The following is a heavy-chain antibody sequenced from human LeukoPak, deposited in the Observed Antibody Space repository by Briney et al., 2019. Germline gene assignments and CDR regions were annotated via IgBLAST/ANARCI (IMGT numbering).Heavy chain of an antibody. CDR2: ISSSGSTI. Sequence: TGGSLRLSCAASGFTFSSYEMNWVRQAPGKGLEWVSYISSSGSTIYYADSVKGRFTISRDNAKNSLYLQMNSLRAEDTAVYYCARGGKYGSGSYDEPGSSYMDVWGKGTTVTISS. V-gene: IGHV3-48*03. CDR3: ARGGKYGSGSYDEPGSSYMDV. CDR1: GFTFSSYE. D-gene: IGHD3-10*01. J-gene: IGHJ6*03.